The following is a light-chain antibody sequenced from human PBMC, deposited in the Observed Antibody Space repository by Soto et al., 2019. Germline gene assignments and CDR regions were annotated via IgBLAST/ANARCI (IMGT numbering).Light chain of an antibody. J-gene: IGKJ1*01. Sequence: DIQMTQSPSSLSASVGDRVTITCRASQGINIYVAWYQQKPGKVPKLLIYAASSLQSGVPSRFSGSGYGTDFSLTISSLQPEDVATYYCHKYDRAPWTFGQGTKVEVK. CDR3: HKYDRAPWT. CDR1: QGINIY. CDR2: AAS. V-gene: IGKV1-27*01.